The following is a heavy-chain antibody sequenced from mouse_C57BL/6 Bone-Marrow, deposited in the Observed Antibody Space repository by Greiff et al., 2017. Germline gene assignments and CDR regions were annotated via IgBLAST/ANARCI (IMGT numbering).Heavy chain of an antibody. CDR2: IWTGGGT. Sequence: QVQLKESGPGLVAPSQSLSITCTVSGFPLTSYAISWVRQPPGKGLGWLGVIWTGGGTNYNSALKSRLSNSKDNSKSQVFLKMISLQTDDTARYYCARKGVVADYAMYYWGQGTSVTVSS. D-gene: IGHD1-1*01. CDR3: ARKGVVADYAMYY. J-gene: IGHJ4*01. V-gene: IGHV2-9-1*01. CDR1: GFPLTSYA.